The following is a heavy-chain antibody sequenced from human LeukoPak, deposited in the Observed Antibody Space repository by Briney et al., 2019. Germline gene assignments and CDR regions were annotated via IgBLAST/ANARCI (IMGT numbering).Heavy chain of an antibody. V-gene: IGHV1-69*05. J-gene: IGHJ6*03. CDR1: GGTFSSYA. D-gene: IGHD1-26*01. CDR2: IIPIFGTA. Sequence: GASVKVSCKASGGTFSSYAISWVRQAPGQGLEWMGGIIPIFGTANYAQKFQGRVTMTTDTSTSTAYMELRSLRSDDTAVYYCARVVGATDYYYYYMDVWGKGTTVTVSS. CDR3: ARVVGATDYYYYYMDV.